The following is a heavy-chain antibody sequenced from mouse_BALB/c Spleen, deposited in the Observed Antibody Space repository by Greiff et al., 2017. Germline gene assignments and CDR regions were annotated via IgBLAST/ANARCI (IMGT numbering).Heavy chain of an antibody. CDR2: INPNNGGT. CDR3: ARWNWDFAY. D-gene: IGHD4-1*01. V-gene: IGHV1-18*01. J-gene: IGHJ3*01. CDR1: GYTFTDYN. Sequence: VLLQQSGPELVKPGASVKIPCTASGYTFTDYNMDWVKQSHGKSLEWIGDINPNNGGTIYNQKFKGKATLTVDKSSSTAYMELRSLTSEDTAVYYCARWNWDFAYWGQGTLVTVSA.